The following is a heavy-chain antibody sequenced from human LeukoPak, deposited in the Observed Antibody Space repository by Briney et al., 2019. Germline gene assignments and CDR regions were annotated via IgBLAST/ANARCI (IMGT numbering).Heavy chain of an antibody. D-gene: IGHD3-9*01. CDR3: AKNIFDILAGYETPLDY. J-gene: IGHJ4*02. V-gene: IGHV3-23*01. CDR2: ISGSGGDT. Sequence: PGGSLRLSCAASGFTFSSYVMNWVRQAPGKGLEWVSVISGSGGDTYYADSVKGRFTISRDNSKNTLFLQMNSLRAEDTAIYYCAKNIFDILAGYETPLDYWGQGTLVTVSS. CDR1: GFTFSSYV.